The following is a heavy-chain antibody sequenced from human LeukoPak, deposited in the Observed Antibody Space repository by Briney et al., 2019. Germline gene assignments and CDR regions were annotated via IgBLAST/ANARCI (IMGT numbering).Heavy chain of an antibody. J-gene: IGHJ4*02. D-gene: IGHD6-6*01. Sequence: SVKVSCKASGGTFSSYAISWVRQAPGQGLEWMGGIIPIFGTANYAQKFQGRVTITTDESTSTAYMELSSLRSEDTAVYYCARMRGQLAPLDYWGQGTLVTVSS. CDR2: IIPIFGTA. CDR1: GGTFSSYA. V-gene: IGHV1-69*05. CDR3: ARMRGQLAPLDY.